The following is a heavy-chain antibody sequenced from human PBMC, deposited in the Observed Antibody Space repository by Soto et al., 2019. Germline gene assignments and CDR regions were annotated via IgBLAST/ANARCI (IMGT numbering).Heavy chain of an antibody. J-gene: IGHJ4*02. Sequence: ASVKVSCKASGYTFTSYGISWVRQAPGQGLEWMGWISAYNGNTNYAQKLQGRVTMTTDTSTSTAYMELRSLRSDDTAVYYCARGSLEEERYFDWSHLDDYWGQGTLVTVSS. CDR2: ISAYNGNT. CDR3: ARGSLEEERYFDWSHLDDY. V-gene: IGHV1-18*01. CDR1: GYTFTSYG. D-gene: IGHD3-9*01.